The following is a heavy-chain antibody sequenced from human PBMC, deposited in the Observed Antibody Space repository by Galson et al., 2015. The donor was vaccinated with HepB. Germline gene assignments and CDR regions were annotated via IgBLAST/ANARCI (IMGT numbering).Heavy chain of an antibody. Sequence: SVKVSCKASGYTFTSYDINWVRQATGQGLEWMGWMNPNSGNTGYAQKFQSRVTMTRNTSISTAYMELSSLRSEDTAVYCCARIVVVPAALTSTKYYYYYYYMDVWGNGTTVTVSS. CDR1: GYTFTSYD. J-gene: IGHJ6*03. CDR3: ARIVVVPAALTSTKYYYYYYYMDV. D-gene: IGHD2-2*01. V-gene: IGHV1-8*01. CDR2: MNPNSGNT.